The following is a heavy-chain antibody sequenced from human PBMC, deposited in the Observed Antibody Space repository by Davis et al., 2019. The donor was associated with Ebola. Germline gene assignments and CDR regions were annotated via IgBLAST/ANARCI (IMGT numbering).Heavy chain of an antibody. CDR1: GFTFSSYS. J-gene: IGHJ4*02. V-gene: IGHV3-48*04. CDR3: TWDLVPTAIGSPDW. CDR2: ISSSSSTI. D-gene: IGHD2-2*02. Sequence: GESLTISCAASGFTFSSYSMNWVRQAPGKGLEWVSYISSSSSTIYYADSVKGRFTISRDNAKNSLYLQMNSLRAEDTAVYYCTWDLVPTAIGSPDWWGQGTLVTVSS.